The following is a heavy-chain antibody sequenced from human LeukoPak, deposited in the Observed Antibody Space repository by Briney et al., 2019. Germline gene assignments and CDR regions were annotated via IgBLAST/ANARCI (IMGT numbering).Heavy chain of an antibody. CDR2: ISYDGSNK. D-gene: IGHD5-18*01. V-gene: IGHV3-30*18. J-gene: IGHJ6*02. Sequence: GGSLRLSCAASGFTFSSYGMHWVRQAPGKGLEWVAVISYDGSNKYYADSVKGRFTISRDNSKNTLYLQMNSLRAEDTAVYYCAKAVEVDTAMVVHYYYYYGXDVWGQGTTXTVSX. CDR1: GFTFSSYG. CDR3: AKAVEVDTAMVVHYYYYYGXDV.